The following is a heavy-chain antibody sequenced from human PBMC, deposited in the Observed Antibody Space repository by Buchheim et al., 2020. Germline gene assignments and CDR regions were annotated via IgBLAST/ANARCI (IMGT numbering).Heavy chain of an antibody. CDR2: ISYDGSNK. CDR3: AKDPIPSSTSREGLVV. V-gene: IGHV3-30*18. Sequence: QVQLVESGGGVVQPGRSLRLSCAASGFTFSSYGMHWVRQAPGKGLEWVAVISYDGSNKYYADSVKGRFTISRDNSKNTLYLQMNSLRAEDTAVYYCAKDPIPSSTSREGLVVWGQGTT. CDR1: GFTFSSYG. J-gene: IGHJ6*02. D-gene: IGHD2-2*01.